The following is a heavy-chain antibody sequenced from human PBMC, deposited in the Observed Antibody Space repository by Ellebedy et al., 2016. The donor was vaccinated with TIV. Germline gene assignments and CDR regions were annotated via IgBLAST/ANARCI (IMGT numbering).Heavy chain of an antibody. CDR3: AKDLGKLGDY. V-gene: IGHV3-30*18. Sequence: GESLKISXAASGFTFSSYGMHWVRQAPGKGLEWVAVISYDGSNKYYADSVKGRFTISRDNSKNTLYLQMNSLRAEDTAVYYCAKDLGKLGDYWGQGTLVTVSS. CDR2: ISYDGSNK. CDR1: GFTFSSYG. J-gene: IGHJ4*02. D-gene: IGHD3-10*01.